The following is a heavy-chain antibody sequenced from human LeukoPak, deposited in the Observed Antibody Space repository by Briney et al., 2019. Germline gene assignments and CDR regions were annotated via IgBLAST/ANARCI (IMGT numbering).Heavy chain of an antibody. V-gene: IGHV4-30-4*08. Sequence: SETLSLTCAVYGGSFSGYYWSWIRQPPGKGPEWIGYIYYSGSTYYNPSLKSRVTISVDTSKNQFSLKLSSVTAADTAVYYCARALGWNYVWGQGTLVTVSS. CDR2: IYYSGST. CDR1: GGSFSGYY. CDR3: ARALGWNYV. D-gene: IGHD1-7*01. J-gene: IGHJ4*02.